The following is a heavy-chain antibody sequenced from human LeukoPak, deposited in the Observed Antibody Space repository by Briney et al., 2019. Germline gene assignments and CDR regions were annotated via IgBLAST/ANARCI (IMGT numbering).Heavy chain of an antibody. J-gene: IGHJ4*02. D-gene: IGHD6-19*01. Sequence: TGGSLRLSCAASGFTVSSNYMSWVRQAPGKGLEWVSVIYSGGSTYYADSVKGRFTISRDNSKNTLYLQMNSPRAEDTAVYYCAREVAVAAHFDYWGQGTLVTVSS. CDR1: GFTVSSNY. CDR3: AREVAVAAHFDY. V-gene: IGHV3-53*01. CDR2: IYSGGST.